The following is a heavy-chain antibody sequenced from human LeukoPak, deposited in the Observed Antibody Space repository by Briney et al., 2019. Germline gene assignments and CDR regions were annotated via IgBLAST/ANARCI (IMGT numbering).Heavy chain of an antibody. CDR1: GFTFDDYA. CDR2: ISWNSGSI. D-gene: IGHD3-10*01. V-gene: IGHV3-9*01. Sequence: PGRSLRLSCTASGFTFDDYAMHWVRQAPGKGLEWVSGISWNSGSIGYADSVKGRFTISRDNAKNSLYLQMNSLRAEDTALYYCAVPYYYGSGSAPVFMYWGQGTLVTVSS. J-gene: IGHJ4*02. CDR3: AVPYYYGSGSAPVFMY.